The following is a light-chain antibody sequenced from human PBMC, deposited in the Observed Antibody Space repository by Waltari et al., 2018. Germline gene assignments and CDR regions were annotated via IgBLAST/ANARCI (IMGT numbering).Light chain of an antibody. CDR2: DDT. V-gene: IGLV3-21*04. J-gene: IGLJ3*02. Sequence: SYVLTQPPSVSVAPGKTARITCGGNNIGSKSVHWYQQKPGQAPVLVIYDDTDRPSGIPERVSGSNSGNTATLTISRVAAGDEADYYWQVWDSSSDPRRVFGGGTKLTVL. CDR1: NIGSKS. CDR3: QVWDSSSDPRRV.